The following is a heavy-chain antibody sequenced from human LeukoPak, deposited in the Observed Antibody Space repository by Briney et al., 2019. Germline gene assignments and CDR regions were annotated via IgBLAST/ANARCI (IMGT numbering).Heavy chain of an antibody. CDR3: ARDLCSGGSCYWWFDP. J-gene: IGHJ5*02. D-gene: IGHD2-15*01. CDR1: GGTFSSYA. CDR2: IIPIFGTA. Sequence: RASVKVFCKASGGTFSSYAISWVRQAPGQGLEWMGGIIPIFGTANYAQKFQGRVTITADESTSTAYMELSSLRSEDTAVYYCARDLCSGGSCYWWFDPWGQGTLVTVSS. V-gene: IGHV1-69*13.